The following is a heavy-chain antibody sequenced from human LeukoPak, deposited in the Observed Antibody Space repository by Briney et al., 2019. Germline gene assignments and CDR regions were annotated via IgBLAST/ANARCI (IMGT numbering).Heavy chain of an antibody. V-gene: IGHV1-46*01. D-gene: IGHD3-16*02. CDR1: GYSFTSHY. CDR2: INPSGSST. CDR3: ARDNSVGDIAWWFDP. J-gene: IGHJ5*02. Sequence: ASVKVSCKASGYSFTSHYMHWVRQAPGQGLEWMGLINPSGSSTLYAQKFQGRVTMTRGMSTTTDYMELSSLGSEDTAVYYCARDNSVGDIAWWFDPWGQGTLVTVSS.